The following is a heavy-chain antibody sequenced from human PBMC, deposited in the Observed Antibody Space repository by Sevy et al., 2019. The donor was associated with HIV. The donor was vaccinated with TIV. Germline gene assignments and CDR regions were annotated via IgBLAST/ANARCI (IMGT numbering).Heavy chain of an antibody. D-gene: IGHD5-12*01. V-gene: IGHV4-30-4*01. CDR1: GGSFTSSDSY. Sequence: SETLALTCTVSGGSFTSSDSYWSWIRQPPGEGLEWIGYIHYTGGTYYNPFLKSRVAMSVDTSEKQFSLKLSFLTAAETAVYYCASKRGYNDGPFDYWGKGTMVTVS. CDR3: ASKRGYNDGPFDY. CDR2: IHYTGGT. J-gene: IGHJ4*02.